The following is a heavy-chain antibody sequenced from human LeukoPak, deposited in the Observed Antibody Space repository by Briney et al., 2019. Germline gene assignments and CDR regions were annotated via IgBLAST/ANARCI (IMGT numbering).Heavy chain of an antibody. Sequence: PSETLSLACAVYGGSFRGYFWGWVRQTPGMGLGWLGEITHNARTNYMPSLSGRVAVFQYVSKNQFSLKLSSVTAADTGVYYCARGNSGSHWGDHYFYMDVWGKGTTVIVSS. CDR2: ITHNART. CDR1: GGSFRGYF. J-gene: IGHJ6*03. V-gene: IGHV4-34*01. D-gene: IGHD1-26*01. CDR3: ARGNSGSHWGDHYFYMDV.